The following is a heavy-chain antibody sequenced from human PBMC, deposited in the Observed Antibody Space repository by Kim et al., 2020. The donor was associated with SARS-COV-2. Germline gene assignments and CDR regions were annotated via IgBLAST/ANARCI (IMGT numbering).Heavy chain of an antibody. CDR3: ARQLWSYWYFHL. D-gene: IGHD5-18*01. CDR2: INHSGST. Sequence: SETLSLTCAVYGGSFSGYYWSWIRQPPGKGLEWIGEINHSGSTNYNPSLKSRVTISVDTSKNQFSLKLSSVTAADTAVYYCARQLWSYWYFHLWGRGTL. V-gene: IGHV4-34*01. CDR1: GGSFSGYY. J-gene: IGHJ2*01.